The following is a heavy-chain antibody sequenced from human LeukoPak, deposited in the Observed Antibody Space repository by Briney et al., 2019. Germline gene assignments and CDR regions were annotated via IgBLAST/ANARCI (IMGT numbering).Heavy chain of an antibody. J-gene: IGHJ6*02. CDR2: IYYSGST. V-gene: IGHV4-59*01. Sequence: SETLSLTCTVSGGSISSYYWTWLRQPPGKGLEWIGYIYYSGSTNYNPSLKSRVIVSVDTSKNQFSLNLSSVTAADTAVYYCARGYGSGSSASYYGMDVWGQGTTVTVSS. D-gene: IGHD3-10*01. CDR1: GGSISSYY. CDR3: ARGYGSGSSASYYGMDV.